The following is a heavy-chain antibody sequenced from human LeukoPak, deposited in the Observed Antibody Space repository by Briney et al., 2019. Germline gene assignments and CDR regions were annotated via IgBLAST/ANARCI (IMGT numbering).Heavy chain of an antibody. J-gene: IGHJ4*02. D-gene: IGHD3-9*01. V-gene: IGHV3-48*01. CDR1: GITFSSDG. CDR3: ARDGMRCPARY. Sequence: GGSLRLSCAASGITFSSDGMSWVRQAPGKGPEWVSHISRSGSTVSCADSVKGRFTISRDNAKSSLYLQMNGLRVEDTAVYHCARDGMRCPARYWGQGTLVTVSS. CDR2: ISRSGSTV.